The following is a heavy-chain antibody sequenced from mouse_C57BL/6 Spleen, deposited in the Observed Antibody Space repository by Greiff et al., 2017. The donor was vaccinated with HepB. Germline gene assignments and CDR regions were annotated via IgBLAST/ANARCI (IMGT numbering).Heavy chain of an antibody. Sequence: VQLLESGPELVKPGASVKVSCKASGYTFTSYDINWVKQRPGQGLEWIGWIYPRDGSTNYNQKFKGKATLTVDTSSSTAYMEHHSLTSEDSAVYFCARDYGSASYWYFDVWGTGTTVTVSS. V-gene: IGHV1-85*01. CDR1: GYTFTSYD. CDR2: IYPRDGST. CDR3: ARDYGSASYWYFDV. J-gene: IGHJ1*03. D-gene: IGHD1-1*01.